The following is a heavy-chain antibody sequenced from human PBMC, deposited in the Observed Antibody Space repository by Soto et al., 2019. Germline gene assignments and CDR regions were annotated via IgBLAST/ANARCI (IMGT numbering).Heavy chain of an antibody. Sequence: EVQLLESGGGLVQPGGSLRLSCAASGFTFSSYAMSWVRQAPGKGLEWVSRINVDGSTTSYADSVKGRFTISRDNAKNTLYLQMNSLRDEDTAVYYCARGPSGWLGFDYWGQGTLVTVSS. D-gene: IGHD6-19*01. CDR2: INVDGSTT. V-gene: IGHV3-74*02. CDR1: GFTFSSYA. CDR3: ARGPSGWLGFDY. J-gene: IGHJ4*02.